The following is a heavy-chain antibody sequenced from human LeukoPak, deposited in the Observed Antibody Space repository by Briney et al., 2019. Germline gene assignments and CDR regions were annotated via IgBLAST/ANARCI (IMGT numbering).Heavy chain of an antibody. CDR2: IIPIFGTA. V-gene: IGHV1-69*13. D-gene: IGHD3-22*01. CDR1: GYTFTTYA. J-gene: IGHJ5*02. Sequence: SVKVSCKASGYTFTTYAISWVRQAPGQGLEWMGGIIPIFGTANYAQKFQGRVTITADESTSTAYMELSSLRSEDTAVYYCASWFGETYYDSSGSNWFDPWGQGTLVTVSS. CDR3: ASWFGETYYDSSGSNWFDP.